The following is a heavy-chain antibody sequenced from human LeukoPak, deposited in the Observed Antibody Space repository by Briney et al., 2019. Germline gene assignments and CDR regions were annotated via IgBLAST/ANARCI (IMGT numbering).Heavy chain of an antibody. Sequence: ASVKVSCKASGYTFTGYYMHWVRQAPGQGLEWMGWINTNTGNPTYAQGFTGRFVFSLDTSVSTAYLQISSLKAEDTAVYYCARGGYDYVWGSYRHFDYWGQGTLVTVSS. J-gene: IGHJ4*02. CDR2: INTNTGNP. CDR3: ARGGYDYVWGSYRHFDY. V-gene: IGHV7-4-1*02. CDR1: GYTFTGYY. D-gene: IGHD3-16*02.